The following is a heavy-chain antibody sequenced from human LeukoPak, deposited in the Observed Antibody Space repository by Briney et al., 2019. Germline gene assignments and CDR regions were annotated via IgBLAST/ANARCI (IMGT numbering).Heavy chain of an antibody. CDR1: GYSISSGYY. CDR3: ANYYDSSGYYLT. D-gene: IGHD3-22*01. CDR2: IYHSGST. Sequence: SETLSLTCTVSGYSISSGYYWGWIRQPPGKGLEWIGSIYHSGSTYYNPSLKSRATISLDTSKNQISLKLSSVTAADTAVYYCANYYDSSGYYLTWGQGILVTVSS. J-gene: IGHJ4*02. V-gene: IGHV4-38-2*02.